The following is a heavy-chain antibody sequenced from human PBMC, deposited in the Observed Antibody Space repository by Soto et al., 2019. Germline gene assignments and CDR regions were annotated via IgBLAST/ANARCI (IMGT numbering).Heavy chain of an antibody. CDR3: AREMVRGVGSDY. J-gene: IGHJ4*02. D-gene: IGHD3-10*01. V-gene: IGHV1-3*01. CDR1: GYTFTSYA. Sequence: ASVKVSCKASGYTFTSYAMHWVRQAPGQRLEWMGWINAGNGNTKYSQKFQGRVTITTDTSTSTAYMELRSLRSDDTAVFYCAREMVRGVGSDYWGQGTLVTVCS. CDR2: INAGNGNT.